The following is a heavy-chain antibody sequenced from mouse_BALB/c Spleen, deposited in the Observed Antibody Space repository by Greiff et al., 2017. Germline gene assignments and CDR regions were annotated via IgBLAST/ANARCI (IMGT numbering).Heavy chain of an antibody. V-gene: IGHV1-14*01. J-gene: IGHJ3*01. CDR3: ASMGFAY. CDR1: GYTFTSYV. Sequence: EVQGVESGPELVKPGASVKMSCKASGYTFTSYVMHWVKQKPGQGLEWIGYINPYNDGTKYNEKFKGKATLTSDKSSSTAYMELSSLTSEDSAVYYCASMGFAYWGQGTLVTVSA. CDR2: INPYNDGT. D-gene: IGHD1-1*02.